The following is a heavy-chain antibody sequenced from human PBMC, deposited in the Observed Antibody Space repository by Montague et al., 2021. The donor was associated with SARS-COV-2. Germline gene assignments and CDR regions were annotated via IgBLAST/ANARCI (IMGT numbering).Heavy chain of an antibody. Sequence: SETLSLTCTVSGGSISSYYWSWIRQPPGKGPEWIGYIYYSGSTNYNPSLKSRVTISVDTSKIQFSLKLSSVTAADTVVYYCAKDSRTDFDWLFPDSGSYYYYMDVWGKGTTVTVSS. V-gene: IGHV4-59*01. D-gene: IGHD3-9*01. CDR1: GGSISSYY. J-gene: IGHJ6*03. CDR2: IYYSGST. CDR3: AKDSRTDFDWLFPDSGSYYYYMDV.